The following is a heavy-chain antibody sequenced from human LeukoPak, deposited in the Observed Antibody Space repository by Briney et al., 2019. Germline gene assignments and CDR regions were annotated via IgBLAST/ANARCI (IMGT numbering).Heavy chain of an antibody. CDR3: ARSWVITFGGVIVNGYYFDY. J-gene: IGHJ4*02. CDR2: IIPIFGTA. V-gene: IGHV1-69*13. D-gene: IGHD3-16*02. CDR1: GGTFSSYA. Sequence: GASVKVSCKASGGTFSSYAISWVRQAPGQGLEWMGGIIPIFGTANYAQKFQGRVTITADESTSTAYMELSSLRSEDTAVYYCARSWVITFGGVIVNGYYFDYWGQGTLVTVSS.